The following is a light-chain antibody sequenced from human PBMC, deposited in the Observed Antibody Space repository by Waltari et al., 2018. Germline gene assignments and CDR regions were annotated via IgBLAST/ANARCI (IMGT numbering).Light chain of an antibody. CDR3: QQLHSPGYT. CDR1: QGISNS. V-gene: IGKV1-9*01. Sequence: IQLTQSPSSLSASVGDRVTITCRASQGISNSLAWYQQKPGKVPKLLIHSASTLQSGVPSRFSGSGSGTDFTLTISSLQPEDFATYYCQQLHSPGYTFGQGTKLEIK. J-gene: IGKJ2*01. CDR2: SAS.